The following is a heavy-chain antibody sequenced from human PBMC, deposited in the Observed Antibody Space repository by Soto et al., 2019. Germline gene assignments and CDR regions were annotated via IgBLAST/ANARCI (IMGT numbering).Heavy chain of an antibody. CDR3: ARDQGVVVTADNWFDP. J-gene: IGHJ5*02. Sequence: SETLSLTCTVSGGSITDYSWVWIRQPAGKGLEWIGRIFSSGSTNYNPSLKGRITMSLDTSKNQFSLKLNSATATDTAVYFCARDQGVVVTADNWFDPWGQGILVNVSS. D-gene: IGHD2-21*02. CDR1: GGSITDYS. V-gene: IGHV4-4*07. CDR2: IFSSGST.